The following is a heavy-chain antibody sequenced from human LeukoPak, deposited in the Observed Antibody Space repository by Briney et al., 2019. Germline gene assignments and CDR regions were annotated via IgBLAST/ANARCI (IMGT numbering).Heavy chain of an antibody. CDR1: GFTVSGNY. J-gene: IGHJ4*02. Sequence: PGGSLRLSCAASGFTVSGNYMRWVRQASGKGLERDSIIYGDGSTFYADSVKLRFTISRDNSKNMLYLQMNSLRVEDTAVYYCASLRGGQDRRVIGYWGQGTLVTVSS. CDR2: IYGDGST. CDR3: ASLRGGQDRRVIGY. V-gene: IGHV3-66*01. D-gene: IGHD3-10*01.